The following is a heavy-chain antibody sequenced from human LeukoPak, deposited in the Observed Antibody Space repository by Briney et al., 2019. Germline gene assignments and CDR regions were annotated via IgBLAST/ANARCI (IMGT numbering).Heavy chain of an antibody. J-gene: IGHJ2*01. V-gene: IGHV3-23*01. Sequence: GGSLRLSCAASGFTVITNDMTWARQAPGKGLQWVSGITGSTTWTYYAASVKGRFTVSRDNSQNTLHLQMNSLRADDTAVYYCARELVSSGTGYFDLWGRGTLVTVSS. CDR2: ITGSTTWT. CDR3: ARELVSSGTGYFDL. D-gene: IGHD3-10*02. CDR1: GFTVITND.